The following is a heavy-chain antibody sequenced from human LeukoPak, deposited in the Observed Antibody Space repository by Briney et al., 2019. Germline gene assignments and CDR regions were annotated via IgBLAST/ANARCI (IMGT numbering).Heavy chain of an antibody. V-gene: IGHV3-30*18. Sequence: GGSLRLSCAASGFTFSSYGMQWVRQAPGKGLEWVAVISYDGSNKYYADSVKGRFTISRDNSKNTLYLQMNSLRAEDTAVYYCAKDSLRNDYVWGSYRQAQYYFDYWGQGTLVTVSS. J-gene: IGHJ4*02. CDR1: GFTFSSYG. CDR3: AKDSLRNDYVWGSYRQAQYYFDY. D-gene: IGHD3-16*02. CDR2: ISYDGSNK.